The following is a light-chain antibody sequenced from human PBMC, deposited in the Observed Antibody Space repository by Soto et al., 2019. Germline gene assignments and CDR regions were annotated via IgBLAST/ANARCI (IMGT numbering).Light chain of an antibody. J-gene: IGKJ4*01. V-gene: IGKV1-9*01. CDR2: GAS. CDR3: QQLNSYPLT. Sequence: DLQLTQSPSFLSASVGDRVTITCRASQGISSYLAWYQQKPGKAPKLLIYGASALQSGVPSRFRGSGSGTEYTLTISSLQPEDFATYYCQQLNSYPLTFGGGTKVEIK. CDR1: QGISSY.